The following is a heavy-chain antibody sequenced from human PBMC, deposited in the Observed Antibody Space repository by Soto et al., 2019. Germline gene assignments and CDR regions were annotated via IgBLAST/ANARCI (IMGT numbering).Heavy chain of an antibody. D-gene: IGHD6-6*01. J-gene: IGHJ5*02. CDR1: GFTFSSYW. Sequence: EVQLVESGGGLVQPGGSLRLSCAASGFTFSSYWMSLVRQAPGKGLEWVANIKQDGSEKYYVDSVKGRFTISRDNAKNSLYLQMNSLRAEDTAVYYCAREFVTRIAARPRNWFDPWGQGTLVTVSS. V-gene: IGHV3-7*01. CDR3: AREFVTRIAARPRNWFDP. CDR2: IKQDGSEK.